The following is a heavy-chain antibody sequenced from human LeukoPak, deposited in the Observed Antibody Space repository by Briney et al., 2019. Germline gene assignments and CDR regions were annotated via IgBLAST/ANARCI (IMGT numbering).Heavy chain of an antibody. CDR2: ISAYNGKT. V-gene: IGHV1-18*01. CDR1: GYTFTIYG. J-gene: IGHJ4*02. Sequence: ASVTVSCKSSGYTFTIYGISWVRQAPGQGLEWMGWISAYNGKTNYVQKLQGRVTMTTDTSTSTAYMELRSLRSDDTAVYYCARRDSRNDYGDYGWVYWGQGTLVTVSS. D-gene: IGHD4-17*01. CDR3: ARRDSRNDYGDYGWVY.